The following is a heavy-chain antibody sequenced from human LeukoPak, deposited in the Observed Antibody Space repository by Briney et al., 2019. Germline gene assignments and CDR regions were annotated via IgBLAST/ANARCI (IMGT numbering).Heavy chain of an antibody. V-gene: IGHV3-33*03. D-gene: IGHD1-26*01. J-gene: IGHJ4*02. CDR1: GFTFSSYG. CDR2: IWYDGSNK. Sequence: PGGSLRLSCAASGFTFSSYGMHWVRQAPGKGLEWVAVIWYDGSNKYYADSVKGRFTISRDNAKSSLYLQMNSLRAEDTAVYYCAKQGDSGSYYPYYFDYWVQGTLVTVSS. CDR3: AKQGDSGSYYPYYFDY.